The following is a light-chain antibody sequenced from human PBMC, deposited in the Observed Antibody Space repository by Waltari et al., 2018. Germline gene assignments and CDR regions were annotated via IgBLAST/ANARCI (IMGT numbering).Light chain of an antibody. J-gene: IGLJ2*01. CDR1: SGINVGTHR. CDR3: MIWHSSASV. Sequence: QAVLTQLSSLSASPGASARLTCTLRSGINVGTHRIYWYQQKSGRPPQYLLRYKSDSDKQRASGVPSRFSGSKDASANAGILLISGLQSEDEADYYCMIWHSSASVFGGGTKLTVL. V-gene: IGLV5-45*03. CDR2: YKSDSDK.